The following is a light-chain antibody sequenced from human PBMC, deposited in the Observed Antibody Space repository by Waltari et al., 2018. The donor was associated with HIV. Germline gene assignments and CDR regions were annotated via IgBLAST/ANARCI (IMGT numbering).Light chain of an antibody. Sequence: SYELTQPHSVSVSPGQTARITCSGDALPKQYAYWYQQKPGQAPVLVIYKDSERPSGIPERFSGSSSGTTVTLTISGVQAEDEADYYCQSADSSGTPVFGGGTKLTVL. V-gene: IGLV3-25*03. CDR1: ALPKQY. CDR3: QSADSSGTPV. CDR2: KDS. J-gene: IGLJ2*01.